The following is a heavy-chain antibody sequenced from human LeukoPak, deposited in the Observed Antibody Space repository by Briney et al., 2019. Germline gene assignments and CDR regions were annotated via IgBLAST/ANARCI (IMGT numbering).Heavy chain of an antibody. CDR2: IYYSGST. J-gene: IGHJ4*02. Sequence: PSETLSLTCTVSGGSISSYYWSWIRHPPGKVLEWIGYIYYSGSTNYNPSLKSRVTISVDTSQNQFSLKLSSVTAADTAVYYCARDLLPLAVAGIGYWGQGTLVTVSS. CDR1: GGSISSYY. CDR3: ARDLLPLAVAGIGY. V-gene: IGHV4-59*12. D-gene: IGHD6-19*01.